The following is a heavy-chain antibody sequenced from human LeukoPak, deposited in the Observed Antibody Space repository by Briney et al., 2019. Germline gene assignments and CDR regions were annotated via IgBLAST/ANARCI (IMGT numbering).Heavy chain of an antibody. CDR1: GFTFSSYA. J-gene: IGHJ6*03. CDR3: ARDGRVLWFGDSYYCMDV. Sequence: GGSLRLSCAASGFTFSSYAMHWVRQAPGRGLEWVAIISYNGSNKYYADSVKGRFTISRDNSKNTLYLQMNSLRAEDTAVYYCARDGRVLWFGDSYYCMDVWGKGTTVTISS. D-gene: IGHD3-10*01. CDR2: ISYNGSNK. V-gene: IGHV3-30*04.